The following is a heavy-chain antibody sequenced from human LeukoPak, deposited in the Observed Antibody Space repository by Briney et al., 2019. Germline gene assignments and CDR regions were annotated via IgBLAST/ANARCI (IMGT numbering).Heavy chain of an antibody. CDR1: GGSISSGSYY. D-gene: IGHD2-2*01. Sequence: SQTLSLTCTVSGGSISSGSYYWSWIRQPAGKGLEWIGRIYTSGSTNYNPSLKSRVTISVDTSKNQFSLKLSSVTAADTAVYYCAKDAGPSIQSTSQEWGQGTLVTVSS. CDR3: AKDAGPSIQSTSQE. CDR2: IYTSGST. V-gene: IGHV4-61*02. J-gene: IGHJ4*02.